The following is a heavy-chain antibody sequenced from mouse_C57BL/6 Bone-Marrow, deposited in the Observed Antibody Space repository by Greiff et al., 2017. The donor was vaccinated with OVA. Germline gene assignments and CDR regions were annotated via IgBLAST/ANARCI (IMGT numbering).Heavy chain of an antibody. Sequence: QVQLQQSGAELVKPGASVKLSCKASGYTFTSYWMHWVKQRPGQGLEWIGMIHPNSGSTNYNEKFKSKATLTVDKSSSTAYMQLSSLTSEDSAVYYCALYYDYDGGPDYWGQGTTLTVSS. CDR3: ALYYDYDGGPDY. J-gene: IGHJ2*01. V-gene: IGHV1-64*01. CDR2: IHPNSGST. CDR1: GYTFTSYW. D-gene: IGHD2-4*01.